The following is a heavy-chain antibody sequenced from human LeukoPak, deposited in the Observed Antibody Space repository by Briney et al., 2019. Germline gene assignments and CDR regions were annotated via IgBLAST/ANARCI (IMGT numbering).Heavy chain of an antibody. D-gene: IGHD1-26*01. CDR3: AREASVGATGLGAFDI. CDR2: MFHSGTT. Sequence: SETLSLTCTVSGYSISSGYYWGWIRQPPGKGLEWIGSMFHSGTTYYNPSLKSRVTISVDKSKNQFSLKLSSVTAADTAVYYCAREASVGATGLGAFDIWGQGTMVTVSS. J-gene: IGHJ3*02. CDR1: GYSISSGYY. V-gene: IGHV4-38-2*02.